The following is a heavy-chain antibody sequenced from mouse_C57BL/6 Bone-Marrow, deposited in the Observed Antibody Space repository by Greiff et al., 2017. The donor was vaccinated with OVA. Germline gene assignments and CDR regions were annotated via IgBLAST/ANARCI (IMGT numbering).Heavy chain of an antibody. CDR3: AITTVVATRDY. J-gene: IGHJ2*01. D-gene: IGHD1-1*01. CDR2: IYPGSGST. CDR1: GYTFTSYW. V-gene: IGHV1-55*01. Sequence: QVQLKQPGAELVKPGASVKMSCKASGYTFTSYWITWVKQRPGQGLEWIGDIYPGSGSTNYNEKFKSKATLTVDTSSSTAYMQLSSLTSEDSAVYYCAITTVVATRDYWGKGTTLTVSS.